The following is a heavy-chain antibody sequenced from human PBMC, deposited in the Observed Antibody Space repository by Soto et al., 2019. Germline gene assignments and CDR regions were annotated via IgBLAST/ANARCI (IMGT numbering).Heavy chain of an antibody. V-gene: IGHV4-30-2*01. CDR2: IYHSGST. CDR1: GGSISSGGYC. J-gene: IGHJ4*02. D-gene: IGHD2-15*01. CDR3: AAGGGLPRYY. Sequence: QLQLQESGSGLVKPSQTLSLTCAVSGGSISSGGYCWSWIRQPPGKGLEWIGYIYHSGSTYYNPSLKSRVTISVDRSKNQFPLKLSSVTAADTAVYYCAAGGGLPRYYWGQGTLVTVSS.